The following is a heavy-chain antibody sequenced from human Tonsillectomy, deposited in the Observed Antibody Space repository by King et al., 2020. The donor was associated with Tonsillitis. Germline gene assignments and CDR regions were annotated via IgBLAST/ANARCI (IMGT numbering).Heavy chain of an antibody. CDR1: GFSLWTSGVG. CDR2: IYWNDDK. CDR3: AHIRVVLGYDSGYGMDV. V-gene: IGHV2-5*01. Sequence: TLKESGPTLVMPTQTLTLTCTFSGFSLWTSGVGVGWIRQPPGKALEWLALIYWNDDKRYSPSLKNRLTITKDTSKNQVVLTMTNMDPVDTATYYCAHIRVVLGYDSGYGMDVWGQGTTVTVSS. J-gene: IGHJ6*02. D-gene: IGHD5-12*01.